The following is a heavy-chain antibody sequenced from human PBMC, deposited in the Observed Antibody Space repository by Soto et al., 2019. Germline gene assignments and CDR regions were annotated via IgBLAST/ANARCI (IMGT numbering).Heavy chain of an antibody. D-gene: IGHD7-27*01. CDR3: ARVGADWGISFKF. V-gene: IGHV3-33*01. Sequence: QVQLVESGGDVVQPGRSLRLSCVASGFTFSSHGMHWVRQAPGKGLEWVAIIWEDGDNTYYADSVKGRFTISKDNSMNTQKLKMNSLKDEDTALYYWARVGADWGISFKFWGQGTLVTVSS. CDR2: IWEDGDNT. CDR1: GFTFSSHG. J-gene: IGHJ4*02.